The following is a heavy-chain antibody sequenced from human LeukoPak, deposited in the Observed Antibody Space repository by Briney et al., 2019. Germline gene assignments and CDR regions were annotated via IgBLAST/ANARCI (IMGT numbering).Heavy chain of an antibody. V-gene: IGHV3-53*01. CDR2: IYSGGST. D-gene: IGHD5-24*01. Sequence: GGSLRLSCAVSGFTVSSNYMSWVRQAPGKGLEWVSVIYSGGSTYYADSVKGRFTISRDNSKNTLYLQMNSLRAEDTAVYYCARGGWLQSWDYWGQGTLVTVSS. CDR3: ARGGWLQSWDY. J-gene: IGHJ4*02. CDR1: GFTVSSNY.